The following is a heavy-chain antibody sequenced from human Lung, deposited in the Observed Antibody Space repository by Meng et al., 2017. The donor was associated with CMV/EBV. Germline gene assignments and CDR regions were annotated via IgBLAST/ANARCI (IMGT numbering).Heavy chain of an antibody. CDR2: IDNGGDT. CDR1: GFTFSSYD. D-gene: IGHD3-10*01. CDR3: ASGSRWFGESADAFDV. J-gene: IGHJ3*01. Sequence: AXSXSLXCAVYGFTFSSYDMHWVRQAPGKGLEWVSSIDNGGDTYYSGSVKGRFTISREDVKNSLYLQMNSLRAGDTAVYYCASGSRWFGESADAFDVWGQGTXVTVSS. V-gene: IGHV3-13*01.